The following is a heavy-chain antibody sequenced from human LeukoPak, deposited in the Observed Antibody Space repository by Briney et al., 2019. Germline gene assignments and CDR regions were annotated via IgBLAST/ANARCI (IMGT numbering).Heavy chain of an antibody. D-gene: IGHD3-22*01. CDR3: ARGLHYYDSSAYYYPGTFDI. CDR1: GLTFSSYS. J-gene: IGHJ3*02. V-gene: IGHV3-48*01. CDR2: ISSSSSSI. Sequence: GSLRLSFAASGLTFSSYSMNWVRQAPGKGLEWVSYISSSSSSIYYSDSVKGRFTISRDNAKNSLYLQMNSLRAEDTAVYYCARGLHYYDSSAYYYPGTFDIWGQGTMVTVSS.